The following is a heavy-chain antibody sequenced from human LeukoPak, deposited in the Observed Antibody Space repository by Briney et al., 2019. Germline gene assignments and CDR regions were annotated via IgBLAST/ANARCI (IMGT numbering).Heavy chain of an antibody. CDR1: GYTFTGYY. Sequence: ASVKLSCTASGYTFTGYYMHWVRQAPGQGLEWMGWINPNSGGTNYAQKFQGRVTMTRDTSISTAYMELSRLRSDDTAVYYCARLGGRDGYADYWGQGTLVTVSS. D-gene: IGHD5-24*01. CDR2: INPNSGGT. J-gene: IGHJ4*02. CDR3: ARLGGRDGYADY. V-gene: IGHV1-2*02.